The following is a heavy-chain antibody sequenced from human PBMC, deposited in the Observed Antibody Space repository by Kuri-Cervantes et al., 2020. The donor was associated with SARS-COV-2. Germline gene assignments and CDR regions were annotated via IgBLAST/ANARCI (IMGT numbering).Heavy chain of an antibody. V-gene: IGHV5-51*01. CDR1: GYSFTSYW. Sequence: GESLKISCKGSGYSFTSYWIGWVRQMPGKGLEWMGIIYPGDSDTRYSPSFQGQVTISADKSISTAYLQWSSLKASDTAMYYCARRIGDRTVVPAAIATYYYYYMDVWGKGTTVTVSS. J-gene: IGHJ6*03. CDR2: IYPGDSDT. D-gene: IGHD2-2*01. CDR3: ARRIGDRTVVPAAIATYYYYYMDV.